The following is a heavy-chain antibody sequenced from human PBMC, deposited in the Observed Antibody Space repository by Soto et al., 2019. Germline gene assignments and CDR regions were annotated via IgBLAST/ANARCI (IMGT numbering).Heavy chain of an antibody. CDR1: GFTFNSAW. CDR3: VTPQLGAIC. J-gene: IGHJ4*02. D-gene: IGHD1-26*01. CDR2: IKGNIDGETT. V-gene: IGHV3-15*01. Sequence: EVQLVESGGGLVKPGGSLRLSCAASGFTFNSAWMSWVRQAPGKGLEWLGRIKGNIDGETTDYAAPVKGRFIISRDDSKNTLYLQMNSLKTEDTAVYFCVTPQLGAICWGQGTLVTVSS.